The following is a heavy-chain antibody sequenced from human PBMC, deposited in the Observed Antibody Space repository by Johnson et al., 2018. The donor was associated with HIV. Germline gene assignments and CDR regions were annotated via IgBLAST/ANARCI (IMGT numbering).Heavy chain of an antibody. J-gene: IGHJ3*02. Sequence: VQLVESGGGVVWPGGSLRLSCAASGFTFDDYGMSWVRHAPGKGLEWVSGSNWHCDSTGYADSVKGRFTISRDNSKNTLYLQMNSLRAEDTAVYYCARWGEQQLVNAFDIWGQGTMVTVSS. CDR2: SNWHCDST. CDR3: ARWGEQQLVNAFDI. D-gene: IGHD6-13*01. V-gene: IGHV3-20*04. CDR1: GFTFDDYG.